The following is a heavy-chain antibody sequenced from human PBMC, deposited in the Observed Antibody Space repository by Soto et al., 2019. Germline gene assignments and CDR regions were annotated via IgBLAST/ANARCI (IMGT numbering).Heavy chain of an antibody. CDR2: IYDSGST. J-gene: IGHJ2*01. Sequence: QLQLQESGPGLVKPSETLSLTCTISGGSISTTNYYWGWIRQPPGKGLEWIGTIYDSGSTYYNPSLKSRVPISVDTSKNQFSLKLSSVTAADTAVYYCARRGDYDLYFDLWGRGTLVTVSS. CDR1: GGSISTTNYY. CDR3: ARRGDYDLYFDL. D-gene: IGHD4-17*01. V-gene: IGHV4-39*01.